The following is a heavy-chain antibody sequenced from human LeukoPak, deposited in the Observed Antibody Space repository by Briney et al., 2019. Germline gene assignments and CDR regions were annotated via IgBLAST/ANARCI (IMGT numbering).Heavy chain of an antibody. D-gene: IGHD6-19*01. Sequence: PGRSLRLSCAASGFTFSSYAMHWVRQAPGKGLEWVAVISYDGSNKYYADSVKGRFTISRDNSKNTLYLQMNSLRAEDTAVYYCERDHLAVAGTYYFDYWGQGTLVTVSS. CDR1: GFTFSSYA. V-gene: IGHV3-30*04. CDR2: ISYDGSNK. J-gene: IGHJ4*02. CDR3: ERDHLAVAGTYYFDY.